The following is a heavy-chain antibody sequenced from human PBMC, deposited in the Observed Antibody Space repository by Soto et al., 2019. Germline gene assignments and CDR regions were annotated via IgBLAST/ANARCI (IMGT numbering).Heavy chain of an antibody. J-gene: IGHJ5*02. CDR3: ARGVTTEGIWFDP. CDR2: IYYSGST. V-gene: IGHV4-30-4*01. CDR1: GGSISSGDYY. Sequence: PSETLSLTCTVSGGSISSGDYYWSWIRRPPGKGLEWIGYIYYSGSTYYNPSLKSRVTISVDTSKNQFSLKLSSVTAADTAVYYCARGVTTEGIWFDPWGQGTLVTVSS. D-gene: IGHD4-17*01.